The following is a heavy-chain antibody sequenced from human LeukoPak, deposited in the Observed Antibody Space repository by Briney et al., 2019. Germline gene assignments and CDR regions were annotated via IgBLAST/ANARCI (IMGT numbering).Heavy chain of an antibody. D-gene: IGHD6-25*01. Sequence: ASVKVSCKASGYTFTSYDINWVRQATGQGLGWMGWMNPNSGNTGYAQKFQGRVTMTRNTSISTAYMELSSLRSEDTAVYYCARGRAAQGYFDYWGQGTLVTVSS. V-gene: IGHV1-8*01. CDR3: ARGRAAQGYFDY. CDR2: MNPNSGNT. CDR1: GYTFTSYD. J-gene: IGHJ4*02.